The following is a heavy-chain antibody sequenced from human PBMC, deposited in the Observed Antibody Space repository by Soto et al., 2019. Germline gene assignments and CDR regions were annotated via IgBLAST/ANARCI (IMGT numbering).Heavy chain of an antibody. CDR3: TREGSAPYYYYGMDA. V-gene: IGHV1-18*01. CDR1: GYTFTSYG. Sequence: ASVKVSCKASGYTFTSYGISRVRQAPGQGLEWLGWINTHNGNTNYAQNLQGRVIMTADTSTSTAYMELRSLRSDDTAIYYCTREGSAPYYYYGMDAWGQGTTVTVSS. CDR2: INTHNGNT. J-gene: IGHJ6*02. D-gene: IGHD3-10*01.